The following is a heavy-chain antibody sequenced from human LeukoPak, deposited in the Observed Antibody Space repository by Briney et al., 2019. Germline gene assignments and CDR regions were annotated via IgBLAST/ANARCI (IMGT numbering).Heavy chain of an antibody. V-gene: IGHV4-59*01. D-gene: IGHD5-24*01. CDR2: IYYSGIT. CDR3: AREGDGFNDAFDF. Sequence: SETLSLTCSVSGGSISTYYWNWIRQPPGKGLEWIGYIYYSGITDYNPSLKSRVTISVDTPKNQFSLNLSSVTAADTAIYYCAREGDGFNDAFDFWGPGTVVTVSS. J-gene: IGHJ3*01. CDR1: GGSISTYY.